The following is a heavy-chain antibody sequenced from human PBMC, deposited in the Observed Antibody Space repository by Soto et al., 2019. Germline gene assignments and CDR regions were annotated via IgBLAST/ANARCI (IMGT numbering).Heavy chain of an antibody. V-gene: IGHV4-30-2*01. CDR1: GGSISSGGYS. D-gene: IGHD2-15*01. CDR2: IYHSGST. J-gene: IGHJ6*02. CDR3: PRADCSGGSCYDNCYGMDV. Sequence: PSETLSLTCAVSGGSISSGGYSWSWIRQPPGKGLEWIGYIYHSGSTYYNTSLKSRVTISVDRSKNQFSLKLSSVTAADTAVYYCPRADCSGGSCYDNCYGMDVWAQGTTVTVSS.